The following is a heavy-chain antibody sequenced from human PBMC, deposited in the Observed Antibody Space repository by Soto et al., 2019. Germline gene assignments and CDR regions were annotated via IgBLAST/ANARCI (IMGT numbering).Heavy chain of an antibody. V-gene: IGHV3-23*01. CDR1: GFMFSTYA. D-gene: IGHD6-19*01. J-gene: IGHJ4*02. CDR2: ISGSGGST. Sequence: GGSLRLSCAASGFMFSTYAMSWVRQAPGKGLEWVSAISGSGGSTYYADSVKGRFTISRDNSKNTLYLQMNSLRAEDTAVYYCAKARYSSGWPFDYWGQGTLVIGSS. CDR3: AKARYSSGWPFDY.